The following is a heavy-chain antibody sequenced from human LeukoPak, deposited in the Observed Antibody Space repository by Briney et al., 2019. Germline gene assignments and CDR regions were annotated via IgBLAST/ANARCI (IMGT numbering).Heavy chain of an antibody. Sequence: PSQTLSLTCTVSGGSISSGSYYWSWIRQPAGKGLEWIGRIYTSGSTNYNPSLKSRVTISVNTSKNQFSLKLSSVTAADTAVYYCARAGTELHPDYWGQGTLVTVSS. CDR1: GGSISSGSYY. CDR2: IYTSGST. J-gene: IGHJ4*02. V-gene: IGHV4-61*02. D-gene: IGHD1-26*01. CDR3: ARAGTELHPDY.